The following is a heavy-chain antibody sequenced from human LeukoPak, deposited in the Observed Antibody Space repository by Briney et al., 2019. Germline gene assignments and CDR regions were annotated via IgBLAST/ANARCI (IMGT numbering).Heavy chain of an antibody. D-gene: IGHD3-3*01. CDR1: GFTFSSYA. J-gene: IGHJ6*02. CDR2: ISGSGGST. V-gene: IGHV3-23*01. Sequence: PGGSLRLSCAASGFTFSSYAMSWVRQAPGRGLEWVSAISGSGGSTYYADSVKGRFTISRDNSKNTLYLQMNSLRAEDTAVYYCARGSGYYIYYYGMDVWGQGTTVTVSS. CDR3: ARGSGYYIYYYGMDV.